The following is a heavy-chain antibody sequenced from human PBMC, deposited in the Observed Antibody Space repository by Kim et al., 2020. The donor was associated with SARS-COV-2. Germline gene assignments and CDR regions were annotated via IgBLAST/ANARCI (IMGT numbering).Heavy chain of an antibody. CDR3: ARAGEYQLRGMDV. CDR2: IYYSGST. D-gene: IGHD2-2*01. Sequence: SETLSLTCTVSGGSISSGGYYWSWIRQHPGKGLEWIGYIYYSGSTYYNPSLKSRVTISVDTSKNQFSLKLSSVTAADTAVYYCARAGEYQLRGMDVWGQGTTVTVSS. J-gene: IGHJ6*02. CDR1: GGSISSGGYY. V-gene: IGHV4-31*03.